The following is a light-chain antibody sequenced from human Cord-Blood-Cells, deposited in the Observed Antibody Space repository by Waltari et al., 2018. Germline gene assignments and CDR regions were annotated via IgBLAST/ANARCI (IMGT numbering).Light chain of an antibody. J-gene: IGLJ3*02. CDR2: EGR. Sequence: QSALTQPASVSGSPGQSITISCTGTSSDVGSYNLVSWYQQHPGKAPKLMIYEGRKRPAGVTNRFSGSQSGNTASLTISGLQAEDEADYYCCSYAGSSTWVFGGGTTLTVL. CDR1: SSDVGSYNL. V-gene: IGLV2-23*01. CDR3: CSYAGSSTWV.